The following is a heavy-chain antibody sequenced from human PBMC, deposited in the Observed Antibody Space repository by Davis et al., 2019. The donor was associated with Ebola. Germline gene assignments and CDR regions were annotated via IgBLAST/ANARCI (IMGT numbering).Heavy chain of an antibody. V-gene: IGHV3-21*01. J-gene: IGHJ4*02. CDR1: RFTFSSYS. Sequence: GGSLRLSCAASRFTFSSYSMNWVRQAPGKGLEWVSSISSSSSYIYYADSVKGRFTISKDNAKKSLYLQMNSLRAEDTAVYYCASAIVGTINDYWGQGTLVTVSS. CDR3: ASAIVGTINDY. D-gene: IGHD5-12*01. CDR2: ISSSSSYI.